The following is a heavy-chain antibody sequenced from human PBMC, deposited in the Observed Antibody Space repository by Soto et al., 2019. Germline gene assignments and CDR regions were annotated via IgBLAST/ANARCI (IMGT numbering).Heavy chain of an antibody. CDR1: GFTFSSYA. V-gene: IGHV3-64D*06. CDR3: VKAGDYSNLWTAMDV. D-gene: IGHD4-4*01. Sequence: PGGSLRLSCSASGFTFSSYAMHWVRQAPGKGLEYVSAISSNGVSTYYAGSVKGRFTISRDNSKNRLYLQLSSLRGEDTAVYYCVKAGDYSNLWTAMDVWGQGTTVTVSS. J-gene: IGHJ6*02. CDR2: ISSNGVST.